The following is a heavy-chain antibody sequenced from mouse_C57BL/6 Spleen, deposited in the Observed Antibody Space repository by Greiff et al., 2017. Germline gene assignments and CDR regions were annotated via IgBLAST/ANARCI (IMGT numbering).Heavy chain of an antibody. CDR3: AIYYRDAMDY. D-gene: IGHD1-1*01. CDR1: GYTFTSYW. CDR2: IDPSDRYT. J-gene: IGHJ4*01. Sequence: QVQLQQPGAELVMPGASVKLSCKASGYTFTSYWMHWVKQRPGQGLEWIGEIDPSDRYTNYNKKFKGKSTLTVDKSSSRAYMQLSSLTSEDSAFYYCAIYYRDAMDYWGQGTSVTVSS. V-gene: IGHV1-69*01.